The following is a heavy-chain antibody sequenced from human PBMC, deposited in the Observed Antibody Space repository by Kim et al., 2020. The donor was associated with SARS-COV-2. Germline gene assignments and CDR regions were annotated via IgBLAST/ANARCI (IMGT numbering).Heavy chain of an antibody. CDR3: AKDSLHNNGCYWLY. CDR1: GFTFTDFA. D-gene: IGHD6-19*01. Sequence: GGSLRLSCFASGFTFTDFAISWVRQTPGKGLEWVAMITGGGDNIEYLDSVKGRFTISRDNSRNIVYLQMNSLRVEDTALYYCAKDSLHNNGCYWLYWGQGSMVTVSS. J-gene: IGHJ4*02. CDR2: ITGGGDNI. V-gene: IGHV3-23*01.